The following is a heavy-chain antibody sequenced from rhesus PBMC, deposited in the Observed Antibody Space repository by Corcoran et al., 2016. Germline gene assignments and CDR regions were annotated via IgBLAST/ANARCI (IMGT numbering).Heavy chain of an antibody. J-gene: IGHJ6*01. Sequence: QVQLQESGPGLVKPSETLSLTCAVSGASISSYWWSWNRQPPGTGSEWIGEIKCNCWSTYYNHSLKSRGPSTKDASKTHCSLKVESFTAADTVCYYGARCPDCSDSGCSSLRYGLDSWGQGVVVT. V-gene: IGHV4-80*01. CDR2: IKCNCWST. D-gene: IGHD2-33*01. CDR1: GASISSYW. CDR3: ARCPDCSDSGCSSLRYGLDS.